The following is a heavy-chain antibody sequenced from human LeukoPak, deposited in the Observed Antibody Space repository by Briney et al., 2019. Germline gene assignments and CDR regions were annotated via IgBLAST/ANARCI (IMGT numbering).Heavy chain of an antibody. CDR1: GGTFSSYA. CDR3: AREPTAYCGGDCYTHGY. V-gene: IGHV1-69*01. D-gene: IGHD2-21*02. J-gene: IGHJ4*02. CDR2: IIPIFGTA. Sequence: GSSVKVSCKASGGTFSSYAISWVRQAPGQGLEWMGRIIPIFGTANYAQKFQGRVTITADESTSTAYMELSSLRSEDTAVYYCAREPTAYCGGDCYTHGYWGQGTLVTVSS.